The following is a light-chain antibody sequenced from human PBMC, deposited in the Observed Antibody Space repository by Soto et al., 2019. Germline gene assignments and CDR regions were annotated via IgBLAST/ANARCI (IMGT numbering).Light chain of an antibody. V-gene: IGKV2-30*02. Sequence: DVVMTQSPLSLPVTQGQPASIAGXSNQXLVHSDGIAYFSWFQQRPGRSPRRLIYKVSNRDSGVPARFSGSGSGTDFALKISRVEAEDVGVYYCMQGTHWPITFGQGTRLEI. CDR2: KVS. J-gene: IGKJ5*01. CDR1: QXLVHSDGIAY. CDR3: MQGTHWPIT.